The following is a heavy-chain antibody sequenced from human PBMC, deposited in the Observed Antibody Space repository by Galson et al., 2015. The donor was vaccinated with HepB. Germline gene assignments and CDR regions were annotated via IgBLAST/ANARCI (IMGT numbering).Heavy chain of an antibody. CDR3: AREGSDWDTYYYHFGMDV. V-gene: IGHV3-7*03. Sequence: CMRLAGAASGFSFGCTRITGVRQAARTGLESVANIKLAGNEKYYGVSGKGRFTISRDNTKNSLYLQMNSLRGEDTAVYYCAREGSDWDTYYYHFGMDVWGQGTTVTVSS. CDR1: GFSFGCTR. D-gene: IGHD6-19*01. CDR2: IKLAGNEK. J-gene: IGHJ6*02.